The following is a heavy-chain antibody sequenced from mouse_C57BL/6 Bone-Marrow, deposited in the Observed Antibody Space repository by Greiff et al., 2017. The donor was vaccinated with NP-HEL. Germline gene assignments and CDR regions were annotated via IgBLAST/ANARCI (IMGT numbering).Heavy chain of an antibody. CDR1: GYTFTSYW. CDR2: IDPNSGGT. Sequence: QVQLQQPGAELVKPGASVKLSCKASGYTFTSYWMHWVKQRPGLGLEWIGRIDPNSGGTKYNEKFKSKATLTVDKPSSTAYMQLSSLTSEDSAVYYCARSRITTAYYDYWGQGTTLTVSS. V-gene: IGHV1-72*01. D-gene: IGHD1-2*01. J-gene: IGHJ2*01. CDR3: ARSRITTAYYDY.